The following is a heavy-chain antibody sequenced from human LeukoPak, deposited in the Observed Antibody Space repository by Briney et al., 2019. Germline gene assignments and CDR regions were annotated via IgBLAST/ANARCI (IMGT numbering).Heavy chain of an antibody. CDR2: IKQDGSEK. D-gene: IGHD3-22*01. CDR3: ARGGDYYDSSGYYYMVY. V-gene: IGHV3-7*01. Sequence: GGSLRLSCAASGFTFSSYWMSWVRQAPGKGLEWVANIKQDGSEKYYVDSVKGRFTISRDNAKNSLYLQMNSLRAEDTAVYCCARGGDYYDSSGYYYMVYWGQGTLVTVSS. J-gene: IGHJ4*02. CDR1: GFTFSSYW.